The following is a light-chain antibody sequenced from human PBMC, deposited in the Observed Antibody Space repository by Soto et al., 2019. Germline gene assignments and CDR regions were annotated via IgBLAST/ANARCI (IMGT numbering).Light chain of an antibody. CDR3: CSYADSSTLV. Sequence: QSVLTQPASVSGSPGQSITISCTGTSSDVGSYNLVSWYQQHPGKAPKLMIYEVSKRPSEISNRFSGSKSGNTASLTISGLQAEDEADYYCCSYADSSTLVFGGGTKLTVL. J-gene: IGLJ3*02. CDR1: SSDVGSYNL. V-gene: IGLV2-23*02. CDR2: EVS.